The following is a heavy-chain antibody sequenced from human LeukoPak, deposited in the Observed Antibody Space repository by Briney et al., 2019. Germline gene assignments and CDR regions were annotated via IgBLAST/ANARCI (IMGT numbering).Heavy chain of an antibody. CDR2: ISYDGSNK. D-gene: IGHD6-13*01. Sequence: PGGSLRLSCAASGFTFSSYAMHWVRQAPGKGLEWVAVISYDGSNKYYADSVKGRFTISRDNSKNTLYLQMNSLRAEDTAVYYCARELGGGQQLVLGAFDIWGQGTMVTVSS. V-gene: IGHV3-30-3*01. CDR3: ARELGGGQQLVLGAFDI. CDR1: GFTFSSYA. J-gene: IGHJ3*02.